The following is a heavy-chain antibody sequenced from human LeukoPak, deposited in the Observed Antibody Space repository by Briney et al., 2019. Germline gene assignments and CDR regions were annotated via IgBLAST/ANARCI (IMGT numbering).Heavy chain of an antibody. V-gene: IGHV3-30*02. CDR3: AKDRMGYAMVRGDPTPPDY. Sequence: GGSLRLSCAASGFTFSSYGMHWVRQAPGKGLEWVAFIRYDGSNKYYADSVKGRFTISRDNSKNTLYLQMNSLRAEDTAVYYCAKDRMGYAMVRGDPTPPDYWGQGTLVTVSS. CDR2: IRYDGSNK. J-gene: IGHJ4*02. D-gene: IGHD3-10*01. CDR1: GFTFSSYG.